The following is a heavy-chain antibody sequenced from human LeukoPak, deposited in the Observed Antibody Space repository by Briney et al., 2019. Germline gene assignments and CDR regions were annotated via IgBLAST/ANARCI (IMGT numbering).Heavy chain of an antibody. CDR3: AKDFLFNYYDSSGYYFDY. J-gene: IGHJ4*02. V-gene: IGHV3-23*01. Sequence: GGSLRLSCAASGFTFSSYAMSWVRQAPGKGLEGVSAINGSGGSTYYADSVKGRFTISRDNSKNTLYLQMNSLRAEDTAVYYCAKDFLFNYYDSSGYYFDYWGQGTLVTVSS. D-gene: IGHD3-22*01. CDR2: INGSGGST. CDR1: GFTFSSYA.